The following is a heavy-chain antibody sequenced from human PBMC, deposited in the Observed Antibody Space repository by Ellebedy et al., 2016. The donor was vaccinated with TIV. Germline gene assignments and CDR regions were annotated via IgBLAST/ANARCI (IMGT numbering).Heavy chain of an antibody. D-gene: IGHD5-18*01. J-gene: IGHJ4*02. CDR1: GFTFSSYW. Sequence: GESLKISCAASGFTFSSYWMSWVRQAPGKGLEWVANIKQDGSEKYYVDSVKGRFTISRDNAKNSLYLQMNSLRAEDTAVYYCARSTASNSFDYWGQGTLVTVSS. CDR2: IKQDGSEK. CDR3: ARSTASNSFDY. V-gene: IGHV3-7*01.